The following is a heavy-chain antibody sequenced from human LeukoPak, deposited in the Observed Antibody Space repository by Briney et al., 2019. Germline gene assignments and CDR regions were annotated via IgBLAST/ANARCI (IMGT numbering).Heavy chain of an antibody. V-gene: IGHV5-51*01. CDR1: GYSFTSYC. D-gene: IGHD3-3*01. CDR3: ASHTKRYYYGMDV. J-gene: IGHJ6*02. Sequence: GESLKISCKGSGYSFTSYCIGWVGQMPGKSLEWMGIIYPGDSDTRYSPSFQGQVTISADKSISTSYLQWSSLKASDTAMYYCASHTKRYYYGMDVWGQGTTVTVSS. CDR2: IYPGDSDT.